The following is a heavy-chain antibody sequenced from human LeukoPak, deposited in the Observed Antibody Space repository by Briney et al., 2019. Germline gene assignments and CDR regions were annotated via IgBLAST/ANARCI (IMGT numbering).Heavy chain of an antibody. V-gene: IGHV3-64D*09. J-gene: IGHJ4*02. CDR1: GFTFRRYA. CDR3: VRGVGGSYAFDY. Sequence: GGSRRLSGSAPGFTFRRYAMPWVGQAPGKGLEYGSGINDNGRRTLYGDSVKGRFSISRDNSKNTLHLQMGTLRAEDTALYYCVRGVGGSYAFDYWGQGILVTVAS. CDR2: INDNGRRT. D-gene: IGHD1-26*01.